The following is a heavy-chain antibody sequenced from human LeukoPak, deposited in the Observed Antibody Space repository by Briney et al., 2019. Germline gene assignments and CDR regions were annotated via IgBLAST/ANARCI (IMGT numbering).Heavy chain of an antibody. Sequence: SETLSLTCTVSGGSITSYYWSWIRQPPGKGREWIGYIYYTGSTNYNPSLKSRVTISVDTSKNQFSLKLSSVTAADTAVYYCARGVTGTTPFDYWGQGTLVTVSS. D-gene: IGHD1-7*01. CDR2: IYYTGST. V-gene: IGHV4-59*08. J-gene: IGHJ4*02. CDR3: ARGVTGTTPFDY. CDR1: GGSITSYY.